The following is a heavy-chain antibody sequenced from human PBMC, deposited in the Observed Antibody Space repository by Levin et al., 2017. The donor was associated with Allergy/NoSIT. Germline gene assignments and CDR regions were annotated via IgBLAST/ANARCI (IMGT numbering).Heavy chain of an antibody. V-gene: IGHV4-59*01. CDR2: LYDNGRT. CDR3: ARHQVPSVGYVCIDRWGRARCTRARGSGGKVWREGARSEGGLKLDDCGEGDTAGYCCAGEQGTSGWYGWMDG. D-gene: IGHD2-15*01. Sequence: SETLSLTCTVSGYSISGYPWNWLRQPPGKELEWIGFLYDNGRTKYNPSLRSRATTSVDATTNQLSLKLSSVTAADTAAYYCARHQVPSVGYVCIDRWGRARCTRARGSGGKVWREGARSEGGLKLDDCGEGDTAGYCCAGEQGTSGWYGWMDGGGKGTLDSVSS. CDR1: GYSISGYP. J-gene: IGHJ4*02.